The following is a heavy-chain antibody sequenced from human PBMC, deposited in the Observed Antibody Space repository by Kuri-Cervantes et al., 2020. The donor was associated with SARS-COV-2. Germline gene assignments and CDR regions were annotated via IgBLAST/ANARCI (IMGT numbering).Heavy chain of an antibody. J-gene: IGHJ3*02. CDR2: ISSNGGST. CDR1: GFTFSSYA. V-gene: IGHV3-64*04. D-gene: IGHD3-22*01. CDR3: ARDSGMIVVVIGAFDI. Sequence: GESLKISCSASGFTFSSYAMHWVRQAPGKGLEYVSAISSNGGSTYYADSVKGRFTISRDNSKNTLYLQMNSLRAEDTAVYYCARDSGMIVVVIGAFDIWGQGTMVTVSS.